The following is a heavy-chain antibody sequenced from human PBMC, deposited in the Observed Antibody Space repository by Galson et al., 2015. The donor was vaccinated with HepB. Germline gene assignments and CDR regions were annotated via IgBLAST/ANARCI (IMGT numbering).Heavy chain of an antibody. CDR1: GFTFSNYA. V-gene: IGHV3-30-3*01. Sequence: SLRLSCAASGFTFSNYAMHWVRQAPGKGLEWVSFISYDGTNKYYAHSVTDRFTISRDTSENTLYLQMNSLRPDDSAVYYCARGGGFYGSYTEYYFDDWGQGTRVTVSS. CDR3: ARGGGFYGSYTEYYFDD. J-gene: IGHJ4*02. CDR2: ISYDGTNK. D-gene: IGHD2-2*02.